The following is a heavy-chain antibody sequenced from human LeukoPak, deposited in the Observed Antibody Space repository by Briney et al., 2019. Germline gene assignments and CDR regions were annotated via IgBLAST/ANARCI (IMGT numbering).Heavy chain of an antibody. D-gene: IGHD6-25*01. Sequence: GGALRLSCAASVSTFSSYGMHGVRQAPGRELEGVGFMWYDGSNKYYADPVKGLFTISRDNSKTTLYLQMSSLRAEDTAVYYCARPPSSAVYYFDHWGQGTLVTVSS. V-gene: IGHV3-33*01. CDR3: ARPPSSAVYYFDH. J-gene: IGHJ4*02. CDR1: VSTFSSYG. CDR2: MWYDGSNK.